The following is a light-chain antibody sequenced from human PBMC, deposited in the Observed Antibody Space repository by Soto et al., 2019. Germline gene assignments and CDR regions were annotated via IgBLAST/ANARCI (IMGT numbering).Light chain of an antibody. CDR3: QQYNTWLWT. Sequence: EVVMTQSPATLSVSPGERVTLSCRASQSINALLAWYQQKPGQAPRLLIHGASTRATGIPARFSGSGFGTDSIPSIRRLQSEDFAIYYCQQYNTWLWTFGQGTKVEI. CDR1: QSINAL. V-gene: IGKV3-15*01. J-gene: IGKJ1*01. CDR2: GAS.